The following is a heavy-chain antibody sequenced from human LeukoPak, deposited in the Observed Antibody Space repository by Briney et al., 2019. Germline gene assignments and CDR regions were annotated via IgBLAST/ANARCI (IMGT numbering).Heavy chain of an antibody. V-gene: IGHV5-51*01. CDR2: IYPGDSHI. Sequence: GESLKISCQGSGYSFTTYWIAWVRQIPGRGLEWMGIIYPGDSHIRYSPSFESQVTISADKSIGTAYLQWSSLKASDTAMYYCARLAFSYCSGGACSRFDYWGHGTLVTVSS. J-gene: IGHJ4*01. CDR3: ARLAFSYCSGGACSRFDY. CDR1: GYSFTTYW. D-gene: IGHD2-15*01.